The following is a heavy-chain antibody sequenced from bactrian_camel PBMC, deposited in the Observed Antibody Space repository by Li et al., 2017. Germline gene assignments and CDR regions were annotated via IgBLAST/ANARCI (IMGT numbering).Heavy chain of an antibody. D-gene: IGHD6*01. CDR2: ISSDGTT. Sequence: HVQLVESGGGSVQAGGSLRLSCVYSGDTYRTNCMGWFRQAPGKEREGVGSISSDGTTTYADSVKGRFTISKDNTENTLYLQMNSLKPEDTAMYFCASTALCSIWYLRYEYAYWGQGTQVTVS. V-gene: IGHV3S53*01. J-gene: IGHJ4*01. CDR1: GDTYRTNC. CDR3: ASTALCSIWYLRYEYAY.